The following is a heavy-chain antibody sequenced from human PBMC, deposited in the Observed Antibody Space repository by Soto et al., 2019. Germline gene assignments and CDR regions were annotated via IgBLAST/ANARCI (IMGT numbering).Heavy chain of an antibody. D-gene: IGHD2-15*01. V-gene: IGHV4-59*01. CDR1: GGSISSYY. CDR3: ARTPSKTDIPCFDP. J-gene: IGHJ5*02. Sequence: QVQLQESGPGLVKPSETLSLTCTVSGGSISSYYWSWIRQPPGKGLEWIGYIYYSGSTNYNPSLKSRFTISVDTSKNQFSLKLSSVTAADTAVYYCARTPSKTDIPCFDPWGQGTLVTVSS. CDR2: IYYSGST.